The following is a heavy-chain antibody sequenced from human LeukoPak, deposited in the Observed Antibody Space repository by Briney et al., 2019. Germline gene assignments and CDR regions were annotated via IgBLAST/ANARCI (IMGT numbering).Heavy chain of an antibody. CDR1: SGSISTGDYY. J-gene: IGHJ4*02. D-gene: IGHD2-2*01. CDR2: IYYSGST. V-gene: IGHV4-30-4*01. Sequence: PSETLSLTCTVSSGSISTGDYYWSWVRQPPGKGLESIGYIYYSGSTYYNPSLKSRITISVDTSKNQFSLKLSSVTAADTAVYYCARQRGTLLQGYCSSTSCGELDYWGQGTLVTVSS. CDR3: ARQRGTLLQGYCSSTSCGELDY.